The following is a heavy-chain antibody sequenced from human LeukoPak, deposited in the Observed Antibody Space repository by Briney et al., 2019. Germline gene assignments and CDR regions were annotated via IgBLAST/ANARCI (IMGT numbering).Heavy chain of an antibody. CDR2: ISGSGGST. Sequence: GGSLRLSCAASGFTFSSYAMSWVRQAPGKGLEWVSAISGSGGSTYYADSVKGRFTISRDNSKNTLYLQMNSLRAEDTAVYYCAKDETGYSSSRNFDYWGQGTLVTVSS. V-gene: IGHV3-23*01. D-gene: IGHD6-13*01. CDR3: AKDETGYSSSRNFDY. CDR1: GFTFSSYA. J-gene: IGHJ4*02.